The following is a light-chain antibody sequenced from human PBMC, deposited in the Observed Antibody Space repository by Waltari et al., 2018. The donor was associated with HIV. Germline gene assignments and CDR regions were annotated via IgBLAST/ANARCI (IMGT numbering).Light chain of an antibody. V-gene: IGLV7-43*01. Sequence: QTVVTQEPSLTVSPGGTVTFTCASSPGAVTSGYYPNWCQQKPGQAPRALIYSTNNKHSWTPARFSGFLFGGKAALTLSRAQPEDEAEYFCLLYYGGVWVFGGGTELTVL. J-gene: IGLJ3*02. CDR2: STN. CDR1: PGAVTSGYY. CDR3: LLYYGGVWV.